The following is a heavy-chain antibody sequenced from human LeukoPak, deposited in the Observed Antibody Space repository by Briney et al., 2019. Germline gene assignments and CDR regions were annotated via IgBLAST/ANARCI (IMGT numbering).Heavy chain of an antibody. CDR2: IYYSGST. V-gene: IGHV4-31*03. Sequence: SQTLSLTCTVSGGSISSGVAYWSWIRQPPGKGLEWIGYIYYSGSTYYNPSLKSRVTISVDTSKNQFSLKLTSVTAADTAVYYCATSGYGRDAFDIWGQGTMVTVSS. J-gene: IGHJ3*02. D-gene: IGHD5-12*01. CDR3: ATSGYGRDAFDI. CDR1: GGSISSGVAY.